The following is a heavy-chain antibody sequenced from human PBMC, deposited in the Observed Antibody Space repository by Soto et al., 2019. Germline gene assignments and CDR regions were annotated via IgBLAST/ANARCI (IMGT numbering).Heavy chain of an antibody. CDR3: ARSPEATVTAFDY. V-gene: IGHV4-31*03. CDR1: GGSISSGGYY. CDR2: IYYSGST. D-gene: IGHD4-17*01. J-gene: IGHJ4*02. Sequence: QVQLQESGPGLLKPSQTLSLTCTVSGGSISSGGYYWSWIRQHPGKGLEWIGYIYYSGSTYYNPSLKSRVTISVDTSKNQFSLKLSSVTAAYTAVYYCARSPEATVTAFDYWGQGTLVTVSS.